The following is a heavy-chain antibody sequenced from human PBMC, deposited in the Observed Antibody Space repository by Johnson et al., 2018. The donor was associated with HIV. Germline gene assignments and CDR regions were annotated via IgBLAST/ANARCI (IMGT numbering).Heavy chain of an antibody. CDR3: ARDALESPWGFDI. J-gene: IGHJ3*02. V-gene: IGHV3-9*01. CDR2: IGTAGDT. CDR1: GFTFDDYA. D-gene: IGHD7-27*01. Sequence: VQLVESGGGLVQPGRSLRLSCAASGFTFDDYAMHWVRQPPGKGLEWVSGIGTAGDTYYAVSGKGRFTISRDNSKNTLYIQMNSLRAEDTAVYYCARDALESPWGFDIWGQGTLVTVSS.